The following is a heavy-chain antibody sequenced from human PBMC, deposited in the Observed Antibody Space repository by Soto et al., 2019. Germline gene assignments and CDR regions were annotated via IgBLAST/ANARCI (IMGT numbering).Heavy chain of an antibody. D-gene: IGHD1-20*01. V-gene: IGHV4-31*03. CDR1: GGSISSGGYY. J-gene: IGHJ5*02. Sequence: QVQLQESGPGLVKPSQTLSLTCTVSGGSISSGGYYWNWIRQHPGKGLERIGYIYHSGSTYYHPSLKSRITISVDTSKNQFALKLSSVTAADTAMYYCARFVTVTTHKWNLFDPWGQGTLVIVSS. CDR3: ARFVTVTTHKWNLFDP. CDR2: IYHSGST.